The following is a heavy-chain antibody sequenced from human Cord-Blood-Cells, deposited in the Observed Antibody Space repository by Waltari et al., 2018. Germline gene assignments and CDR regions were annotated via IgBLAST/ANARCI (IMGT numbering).Heavy chain of an antibody. CDR3: ARGIRRGRFFRDYYYGMDV. CDR1: GYTFTSYD. Sequence: QVQLVQSGAEVKKPGASVKVSCKASGYTFTSYDINWVRQATGQGLEWMGWMNPNSGNTGYAQKFQGRVTMTRNTSISTAYMELSSLRSEDTAVYYCARGIRRGRFFRDYYYGMDVWGQGTTVTVSS. CDR2: MNPNSGNT. V-gene: IGHV1-8*01. J-gene: IGHJ6*02. D-gene: IGHD3-3*01.